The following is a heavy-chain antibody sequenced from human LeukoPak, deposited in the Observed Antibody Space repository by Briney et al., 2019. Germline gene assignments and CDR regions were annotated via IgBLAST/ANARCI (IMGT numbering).Heavy chain of an antibody. V-gene: IGHV3-30*09. CDR2: ISYDGNNK. CDR1: GFTVSTFA. CDR3: ARDHGSSGWYETVDY. J-gene: IGHJ4*02. Sequence: GGSLRLSCAASGFTVSTFAMHWVRQAPGKGLEWVAVISYDGNNKYYADSVKGRFAISRDNSKNTLYLQMNSLRVEDTAVYYCARDHGSSGWYETVDYWGQGTLVTVSS. D-gene: IGHD6-19*01.